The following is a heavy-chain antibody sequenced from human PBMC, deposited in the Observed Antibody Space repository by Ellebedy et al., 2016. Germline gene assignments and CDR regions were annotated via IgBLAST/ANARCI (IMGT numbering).Heavy chain of an antibody. D-gene: IGHD1-26*01. CDR2: ISSSGSLK. CDR1: GFTFSSYS. V-gene: IGHV3-48*04. CDR3: TREARGSFVDS. J-gene: IGHJ4*02. Sequence: GGSLRLSXAVSGFTFSSYSFNWIRQAPGKGLEWVSHISSSGSLKFYADSLRDRFTISRDNAKNLLHLQMNSLTAEDTAVYFCTREARGSFVDSWGQGVLVTVSS.